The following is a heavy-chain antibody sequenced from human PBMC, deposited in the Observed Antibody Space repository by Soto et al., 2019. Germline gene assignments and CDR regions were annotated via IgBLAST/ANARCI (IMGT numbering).Heavy chain of an antibody. J-gene: IGHJ4*02. CDR2: IVGSGDST. CDR3: AKAPDQGYGFYFFES. D-gene: IGHD5-18*01. V-gene: IGHV3-23*01. CDR1: GLTLSNYA. Sequence: EVQLLESGGDLVQPGGSLRLSCVASGLTLSNYAMNWVRQAPGKGLEWVSAIVGSGDSTYYADSVKGRFTISRDKSKNTLYLQMNSLGADDTAVYYCAKAPDQGYGFYFFESWGQGTLVTVSS.